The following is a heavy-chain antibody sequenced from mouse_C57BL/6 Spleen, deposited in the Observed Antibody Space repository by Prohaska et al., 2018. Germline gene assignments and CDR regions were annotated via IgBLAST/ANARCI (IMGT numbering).Heavy chain of an antibody. V-gene: IGHV1-72*01. Sequence: VKQTPGRGLEWIERIHPNCGGTKYNEKFKSTATLTVDKPSSTAYMQLSSLTSEDSAVYYCAPGVQLRLLDYWGQGTTLTVSS. CDR2: IHPNCGGT. CDR3: APGVQLRLLDY. J-gene: IGHJ2*01. D-gene: IGHD3-2*02.